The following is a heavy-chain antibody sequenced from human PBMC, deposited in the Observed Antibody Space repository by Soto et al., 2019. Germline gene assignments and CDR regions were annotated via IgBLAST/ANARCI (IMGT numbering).Heavy chain of an antibody. CDR3: ARQYYYDSSTRGGGDFDY. CDR2: ISAYNGNT. V-gene: IGHV1-18*01. D-gene: IGHD3-22*01. J-gene: IGHJ4*02. Sequence: ASVKVSCKASGYTFTSYGISWVRQAPGQGLEWMGWISAYNGNTNYAQKLQGRVTMTTDTSTSTAYMELRSLRSDDTAVYYCARQYYYDSSTRGGGDFDYWGQGTLVTVSS. CDR1: GYTFTSYG.